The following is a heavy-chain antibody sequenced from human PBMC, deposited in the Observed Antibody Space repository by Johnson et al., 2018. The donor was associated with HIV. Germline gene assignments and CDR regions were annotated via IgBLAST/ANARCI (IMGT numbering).Heavy chain of an antibody. J-gene: IGHJ3*02. Sequence: VQLVESGGDVVRPGGSLRLSCAASGFTYDDYAIHWVRQAPGKGLEWVSLISWDGNRNYYADSIKGRFTISRNNSENSLYLQMNSLRPEDTALYYCAKDMGYSSFGYGFDIWGQGTMVTVSS. D-gene: IGHD6-13*01. CDR1: GFTYDDYA. CDR3: AKDMGYSSFGYGFDI. V-gene: IGHV3-43D*03. CDR2: ISWDGNRN.